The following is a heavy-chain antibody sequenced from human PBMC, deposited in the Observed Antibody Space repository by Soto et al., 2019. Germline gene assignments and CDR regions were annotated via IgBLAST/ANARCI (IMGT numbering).Heavy chain of an antibody. D-gene: IGHD3-22*01. CDR2: ISVGSGSI. CDR1: GFSFRSYA. V-gene: IGHV3-48*01. Sequence: EEKLVESGGGLVQPGGSLRVSCAASGFSFRSYAMNWVRQAPGKGLEWVSYISVGSGSIFYADSVKGRFTISRDDAKNSLYLQMNTLRGEDTTVYYCVRDDRWAFDIWGQGPMVTVSS. CDR3: VRDDRWAFDI. J-gene: IGHJ3*02.